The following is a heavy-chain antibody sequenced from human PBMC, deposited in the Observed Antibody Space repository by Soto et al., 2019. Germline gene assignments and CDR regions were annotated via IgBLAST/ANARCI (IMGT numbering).Heavy chain of an antibody. V-gene: IGHV3-23*01. CDR3: ERDCSGGSCYSFYRY. J-gene: IGHJ1*01. CDR2: ISGSGGST. CDR1: GFTFSSYA. Sequence: EVQLLESGGGLVQPGGSLRLSCAASGFTFSSYAMSWVRQAPGKGLEWVSAISGSGGSTYYADSVKGRFTIASDNSKNTLYLQMNSLRAEDTAVYYCERDCSGGSCYSFYRYCGQGTLVTFSS. D-gene: IGHD2-15*01.